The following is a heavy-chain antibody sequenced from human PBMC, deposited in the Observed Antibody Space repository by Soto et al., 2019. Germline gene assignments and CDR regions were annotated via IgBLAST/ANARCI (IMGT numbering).Heavy chain of an antibody. V-gene: IGHV4-59*01. CDR1: GGSISGYY. CDR2: IYYSGST. Sequence: PSETLSLTCTVSGGSISGYYWSWVRQPPGKGLEWIGYIYYSGSTNYNPSLKSRVTISVDTSKNQFSLKLSSVTAADTAVYYCASQEKVVVVAATAFDYWGQGTLVTVSS. D-gene: IGHD2-15*01. CDR3: ASQEKVVVVAATAFDY. J-gene: IGHJ4*02.